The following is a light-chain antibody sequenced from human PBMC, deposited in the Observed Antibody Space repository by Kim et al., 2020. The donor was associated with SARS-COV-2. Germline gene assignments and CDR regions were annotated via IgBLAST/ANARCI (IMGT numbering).Light chain of an antibody. CDR1: SSTIGASYD. CDR3: QSYDRSLSGSV. V-gene: IGLV1-40*01. J-gene: IGLJ3*02. CDR2: GNT. Sequence: QGVPISYTGSSSTIGASYDVHWYQPLPGTAPKLLIHGNTTRPSGVPDRFSGSKSGTSASLDITGLQAEDEAVYYCQSYDRSLSGSVFGGGTQLTVL.